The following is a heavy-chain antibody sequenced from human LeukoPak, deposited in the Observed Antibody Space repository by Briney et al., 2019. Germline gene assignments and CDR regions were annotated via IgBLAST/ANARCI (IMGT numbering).Heavy chain of an antibody. J-gene: IGHJ4*02. CDR3: ARVTSSSPDY. CDR2: INPNGGST. D-gene: IGHD6-13*01. CDR1: GYTFTSNY. Sequence: ASVKVSCKASGYTFTSNYIHWMRQAPGQGLQWMGVINPNGGSTRYAQKFQGRVTMTRDTSTSTVYMELSSLKSEDTAVYYCARVTSSSPDYWGQGTLVTVSS. V-gene: IGHV1-46*01.